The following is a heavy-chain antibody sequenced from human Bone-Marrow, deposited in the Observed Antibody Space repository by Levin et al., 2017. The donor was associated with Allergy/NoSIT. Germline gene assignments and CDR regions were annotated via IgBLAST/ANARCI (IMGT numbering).Heavy chain of an antibody. CDR3: AKGAVIVVIDY. Sequence: GGSLRLSCAASGFTFSSYAMTWVRQTPGKGLEWVSAISRSGSTTYYADSVKGRFTISRDNSKNTLDLQMNSLRVEDTAVYYCAKGAVIVVIDYWGQGTLVTVSS. CDR1: GFTFSSYA. CDR2: ISRSGSTT. D-gene: IGHD2-2*01. J-gene: IGHJ4*02. V-gene: IGHV3-23*01.